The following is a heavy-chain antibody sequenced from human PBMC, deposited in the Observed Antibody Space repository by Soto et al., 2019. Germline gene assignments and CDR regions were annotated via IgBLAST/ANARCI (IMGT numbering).Heavy chain of an antibody. Sequence: QVQLQESGPGLVKPSQTLSLTCTVSGDSINSDGHFWTWIRQHTGKGLEWIGYIYYSGSTQYNPSLQSPVTISADKSKNQFSLRLRSVTAADTAVYYCARADRIVGQLDYWGQGTLVTVSS. D-gene: IGHD2-21*01. CDR3: ARADRIVGQLDY. CDR1: GDSINSDGHF. J-gene: IGHJ4*02. CDR2: IYYSGST. V-gene: IGHV4-31*01.